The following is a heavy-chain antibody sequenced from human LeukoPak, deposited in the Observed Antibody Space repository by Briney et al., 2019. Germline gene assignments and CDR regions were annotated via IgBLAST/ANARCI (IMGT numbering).Heavy chain of an antibody. V-gene: IGHV1-18*01. CDR3: ARDSNYYGSGSFQYYYYGMYV. CDR1: GYTFTSYG. Sequence: ASVKVSCKASGYTFTSYGISWVRQAPGQGLEWMGWISAYNGNTNYAQKLQGRVTMTTDTSTSTAYMELRSLRSDDTAVYYCARDSNYYGSGSFQYYYYGMYVWGQGTTVTVSS. D-gene: IGHD3-10*01. CDR2: ISAYNGNT. J-gene: IGHJ6*02.